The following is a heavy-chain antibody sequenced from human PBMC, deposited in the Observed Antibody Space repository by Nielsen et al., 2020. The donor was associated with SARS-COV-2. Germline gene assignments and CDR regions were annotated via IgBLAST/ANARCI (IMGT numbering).Heavy chain of an antibody. V-gene: IGHV3-74*01. D-gene: IGHD4-17*01. Sequence: WIRQPPGKGLVWVSRINSDGSSTSYADSVKDRFTISRDNAKNTLYLQMNSLRAEDTAVYYCARGPSTVTTYFYYYYGMDVWGQGTTVTVSS. CDR3: ARGPSTVTTYFYYYYGMDV. CDR2: INSDGSST. J-gene: IGHJ6*02.